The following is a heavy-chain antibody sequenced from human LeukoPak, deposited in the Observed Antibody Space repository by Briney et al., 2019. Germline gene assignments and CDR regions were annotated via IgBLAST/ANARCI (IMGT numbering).Heavy chain of an antibody. V-gene: IGHV3-21*01. CDR3: ARKLWFGEPCCYFDY. Sequence: GGSLRLSCAASGFTFSSYSMNWVRQAPGKGLEWVSSISSSSSYIYYADSVKGRFTISRDNAKNSLHLQMNSLRAEDTAVYYCARKLWFGEPCCYFDYWGQGTLVTVSS. J-gene: IGHJ4*02. D-gene: IGHD3-10*01. CDR2: ISSSSSYI. CDR1: GFTFSSYS.